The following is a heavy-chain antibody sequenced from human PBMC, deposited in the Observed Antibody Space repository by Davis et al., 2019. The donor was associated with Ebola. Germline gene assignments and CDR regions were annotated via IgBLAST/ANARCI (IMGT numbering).Heavy chain of an antibody. CDR2: IIPILGIA. Sequence: SVKVSCKASGCTFSSYAIIWVRQAPAQGLDWMGRIIPILGIANYAQKFQGRVTITSDKSTSTAYMELSSLRSEDTAVYYCARARVVPAPIELWAQGTLVTVSS. V-gene: IGHV1-69*04. CDR3: ARARVVPAPIEL. J-gene: IGHJ4*02. D-gene: IGHD2-2*01. CDR1: GCTFSSYA.